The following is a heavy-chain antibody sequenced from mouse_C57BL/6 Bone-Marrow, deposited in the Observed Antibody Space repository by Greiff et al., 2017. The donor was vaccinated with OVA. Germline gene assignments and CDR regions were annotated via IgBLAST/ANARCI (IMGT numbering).Heavy chain of an antibody. CDR1: GYTFTDYY. J-gene: IGHJ2*01. D-gene: IGHD2-1*01. CDR3: ARRGYIYYGNPYFDY. CDR2: IFPGSGST. Sequence: VQLQQSGPELVKPGASVKISCKASGYTFTDYYINWVKQRPGQGLEWIGWIFPGSGSTYYNEKFKGKATLTVDKSSSTAYMLLSSLTSEDSAVYFCARRGYIYYGNPYFDYWGQGTTLTVSS. V-gene: IGHV1-75*01.